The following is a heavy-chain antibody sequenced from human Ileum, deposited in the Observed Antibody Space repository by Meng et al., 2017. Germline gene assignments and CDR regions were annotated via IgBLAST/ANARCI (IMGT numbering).Heavy chain of an antibody. V-gene: IGHV1-69*06. CDR2: IIPIFGTA. J-gene: IGHJ4*02. CDR1: GGTFSSYA. Sequence: GQVVQSGAEVQKPGSSVKVSCKASGGTFSSYAISWVRQAPGQGLEWMGGIIPIFGTANYAQKFQGRVTITADKSTSTAYMELSSLRSEDTAVYYCASGGDTIFGVVTTFDYWGQGTLVTVSS. CDR3: ASGGDTIFGVVTTFDY. D-gene: IGHD3-3*01.